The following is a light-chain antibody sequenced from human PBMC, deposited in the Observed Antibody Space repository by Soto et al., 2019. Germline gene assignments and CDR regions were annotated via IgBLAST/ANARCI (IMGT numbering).Light chain of an antibody. J-gene: IGKJ1*01. CDR2: DAS. CDR3: QQYNSYSPWT. CDR1: QSIRNW. V-gene: IGKV1-5*01. Sequence: DIQMTQSPSTLSASVGDRVTITCRASQSIRNWLAWYQQKPGMAPKILIFDASSLESGVPSRFSCSGSGTEFTLTISSLQPDDFATYYCQQYNSYSPWTFGQGTKVEIK.